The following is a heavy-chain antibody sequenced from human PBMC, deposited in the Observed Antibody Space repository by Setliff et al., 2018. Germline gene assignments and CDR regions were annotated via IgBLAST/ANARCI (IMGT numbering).Heavy chain of an antibody. CDR2: ISSSGSTI. Sequence: PGGSLRLSCAASGFTFSDYYMSWIRQAPGKGLEWVSYISSSGSTIYYADSVKGRFTISRDNAKNSLYLQMNSLRAEDTAVYYCASGGFPYYDFWSGYSGGDYYYYMDVWGKGTTVTVSS. V-gene: IGHV3-11*04. CDR3: ASGGFPYYDFWSGYSGGDYYYYMDV. D-gene: IGHD3-3*01. CDR1: GFTFSDYY. J-gene: IGHJ6*03.